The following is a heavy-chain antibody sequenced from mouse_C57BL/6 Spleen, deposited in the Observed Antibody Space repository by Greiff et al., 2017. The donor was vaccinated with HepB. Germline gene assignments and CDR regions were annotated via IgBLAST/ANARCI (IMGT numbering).Heavy chain of an antibody. D-gene: IGHD1-1*01. J-gene: IGHJ2*01. CDR3: ARGEFTTVVATFDY. V-gene: IGHV3-6*01. CDR1: GYSITSGYY. Sequence: VQLKQSGPGLVKPSQSLSLTCSVTGYSITSGYYWNWIRQFPGNKLEWMGYISYDGSNNYNPSLKNRISITRDTSKNQFFLKLNSVTTEDTATYYCARGEFTTVVATFDYWGQGTTLTVAS. CDR2: ISYDGSN.